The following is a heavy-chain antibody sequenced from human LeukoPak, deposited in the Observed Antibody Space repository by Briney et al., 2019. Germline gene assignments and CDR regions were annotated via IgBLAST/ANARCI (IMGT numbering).Heavy chain of an antibody. J-gene: IGHJ6*03. Sequence: SETLSLTCTVSGVSISSYHWSWIRQPPGKGLEWIGYIYYSGSTNYNPSLKSRVTISVDTSKNQFSLKLSSVTAADTAVYYCASYRYSSSWMNYYYMDVWGKGTTVTVSS. V-gene: IGHV4-59*08. CDR3: ASYRYSSSWMNYYYMDV. CDR1: GVSISSYH. CDR2: IYYSGST. D-gene: IGHD6-13*01.